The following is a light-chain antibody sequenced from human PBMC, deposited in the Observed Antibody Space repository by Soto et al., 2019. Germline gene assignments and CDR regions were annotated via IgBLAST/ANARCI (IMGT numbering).Light chain of an antibody. CDR1: QSVSSSY. J-gene: IGKJ5*01. V-gene: IGKV3-20*01. CDR2: GAS. Sequence: EIVLTQSPDTLSLSPGESATLSCRASQSVSSSYLAWYQRKPGRAPRLLIYGASNRATGIPDRFSGSGSGTDFTLTISRLEPEDFAVFYCQQYDDSITFGQGTRLEIE. CDR3: QQYDDSIT.